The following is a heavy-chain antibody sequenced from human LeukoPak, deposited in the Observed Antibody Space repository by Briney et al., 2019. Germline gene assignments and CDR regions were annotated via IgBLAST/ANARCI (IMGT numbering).Heavy chain of an antibody. D-gene: IGHD3-16*01. J-gene: IGHJ4*02. CDR3: ARAYYDYVWGSYRTPFD. CDR2: IIPIFGTA. CDR1: GGTFSSYA. V-gene: IGHV1-69*05. Sequence: GASVKVSCKASGGTFSSYAISWVRQAPGQGLEWMGRIIPIFGTANYAQKFQGRVTITTDESTSTAYMELSSLRSEDTAVYYCARAYYDYVWGSYRTPFDWGQGTLVTASS.